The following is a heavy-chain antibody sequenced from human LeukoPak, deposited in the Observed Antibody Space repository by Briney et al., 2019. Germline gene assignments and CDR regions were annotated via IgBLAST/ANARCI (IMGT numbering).Heavy chain of an antibody. V-gene: IGHV3-7*01. D-gene: IGHD6-13*01. Sequence: GGYLRLSCAASGFTFSSYWMSWVRQAPGKGLEWVANMKQDGSEKYYVDSVKGRFTISRDNAKNSLYLQMNSLRAEDTAVYYCAREAAAGYNWFDPWGQGTLVTVSS. CDR3: AREAAAGYNWFDP. J-gene: IGHJ5*02. CDR2: MKQDGSEK. CDR1: GFTFSSYW.